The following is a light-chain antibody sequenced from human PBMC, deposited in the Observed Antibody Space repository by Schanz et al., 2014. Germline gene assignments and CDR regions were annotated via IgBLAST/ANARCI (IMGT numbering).Light chain of an antibody. Sequence: EIVLTQSPGALSLSPGDRATLSCRASQSVAGSNLAWYQQKRGQGPRLLIYGASTRATGIPARFSGSGSGTEFTLTISSLQSEDFAMYYCQQYNEWPRTFGQGTRVEIK. V-gene: IGKV3-15*01. CDR3: QQYNEWPRT. CDR1: QSVAGSN. CDR2: GAS. J-gene: IGKJ1*01.